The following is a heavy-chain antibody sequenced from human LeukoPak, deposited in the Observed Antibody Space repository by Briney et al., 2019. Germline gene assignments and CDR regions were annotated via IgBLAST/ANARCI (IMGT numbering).Heavy chain of an antibody. D-gene: IGHD2-15*01. V-gene: IGHV4-34*01. J-gene: IGHJ5*02. Sequence: SETLSLTCAVYGGSFSGYYWSWIRQPPGKGLEWIGEINHSGSTNYNPTLKSRVTISVDMSKNQFSLKLSSVTAADTAVYYCARGYCSGGSCYSWFDPWGQGTLVTVSS. CDR3: ARGYCSGGSCYSWFDP. CDR2: INHSGST. CDR1: GGSFSGYY.